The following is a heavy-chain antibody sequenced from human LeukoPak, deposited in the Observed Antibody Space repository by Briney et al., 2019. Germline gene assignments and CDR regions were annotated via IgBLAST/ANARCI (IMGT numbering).Heavy chain of an antibody. Sequence: GGSLRLSCAASGFSFSSYGMHWVRQAPGKGLEWGAVIWYDGINKYYADSVKGRFTISRDNSKNTLYLQMNSLRAEDTAVYYCARDQRGFSYSKYYFDYWGQGTLVTVSS. J-gene: IGHJ4*02. CDR1: GFSFSSYG. CDR2: IWYDGINK. V-gene: IGHV3-33*01. CDR3: ARDQRGFSYSKYYFDY. D-gene: IGHD5-18*01.